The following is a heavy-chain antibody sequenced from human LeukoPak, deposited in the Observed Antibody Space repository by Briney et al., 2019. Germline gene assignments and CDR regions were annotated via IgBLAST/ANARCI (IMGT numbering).Heavy chain of an antibody. D-gene: IGHD1-14*01. CDR2: IKQDGSEK. J-gene: IGHJ4*02. CDR3: ARNQRRLDY. Sequence: GGSLTLSCAASGFTLSSYWMSWVRQAPGKGLELVANIKQDGSEKYYVDSVKGRFTISRDNAKNSLYLQMNSLRAEDTAVYYCARNQRRLDYWGQGTLVTVSS. CDR1: GFTLSSYW. V-gene: IGHV3-7*01.